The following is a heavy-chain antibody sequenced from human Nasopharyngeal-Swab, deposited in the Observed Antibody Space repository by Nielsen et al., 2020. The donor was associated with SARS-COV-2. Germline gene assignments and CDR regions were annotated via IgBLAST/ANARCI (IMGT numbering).Heavy chain of an antibody. CDR3: ARERGGGYSLPEESFDY. V-gene: IGHV3-7*01. D-gene: IGHD1-26*01. CDR1: GFTFSSYA. J-gene: IGHJ4*02. Sequence: GGSLRLSCAASGFTFSSYAMSWVRQAPGKGLEWVANIKQDGSEKYYVDSVKGRFTISRDNAKNSLYLQMNSLGAEDTAVYYCARERGGGYSLPEESFDYWGQGTLVTVSS. CDR2: IKQDGSEK.